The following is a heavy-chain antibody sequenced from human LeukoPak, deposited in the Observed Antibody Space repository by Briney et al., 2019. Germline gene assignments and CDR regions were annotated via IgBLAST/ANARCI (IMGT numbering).Heavy chain of an antibody. V-gene: IGHV4-30-4*08. CDR2: IYYSGST. Sequence: KTSETLSLTCTVSGGSISSSSYYWGWIRQPPGKGLEWIGYIYYSGSTYYNPSLKSRVTISVDTSKNQFSLKLSSVTAADTAVYYCARDRSGYFDYWGQGTLVTVSS. D-gene: IGHD3-22*01. J-gene: IGHJ4*02. CDR3: ARDRSGYFDY. CDR1: GGSISSSSYY.